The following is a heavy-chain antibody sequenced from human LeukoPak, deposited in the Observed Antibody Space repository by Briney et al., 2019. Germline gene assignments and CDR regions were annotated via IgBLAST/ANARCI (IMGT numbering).Heavy chain of an antibody. CDR2: IKKDGSEK. D-gene: IGHD2-15*01. Sequence: GGSLRLSCAASGFTFSSYWMSWVRQAPGKGLEWVANIKKDGSEKYYVDSVKGRFTISRDNAKNSLYLQMNSPRAEDTAVYYCARAYCSGGSCYYAFDIWGQGTMVTVSS. J-gene: IGHJ3*02. CDR1: GFTFSSYW. V-gene: IGHV3-7*04. CDR3: ARAYCSGGSCYYAFDI.